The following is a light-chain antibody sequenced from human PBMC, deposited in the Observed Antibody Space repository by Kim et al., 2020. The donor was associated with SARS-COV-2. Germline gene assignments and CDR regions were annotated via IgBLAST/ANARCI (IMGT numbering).Light chain of an antibody. V-gene: IGLV1-51*01. CDR1: TSNIENNY. CDR3: GTWDSSLSAVV. CDR2: DSH. J-gene: IGLJ2*01. Sequence: QSVLTQPPSVSAAPGQKVTISCSGSTSNIENNYVSWYQQLPGTAPKLLIFDSHKRPSGIPDRISGSKSGTSATLDITGLQTGDEADYYCGTWDSSLSAVVFGGGTQLTVL.